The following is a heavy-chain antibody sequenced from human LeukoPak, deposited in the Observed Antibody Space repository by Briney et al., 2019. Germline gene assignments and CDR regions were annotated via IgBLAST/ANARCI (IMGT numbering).Heavy chain of an antibody. J-gene: IGHJ4*02. CDR3: ARAKDDYVAIYYFDY. CDR2: IGTAGDT. CDR1: GFTFSSYD. V-gene: IGHV3-13*01. D-gene: IGHD3-16*01. Sequence: GGSLRLSCAASGFTFSSYDMHWVRQATGKDLEWVSGIGTAGDTHYSGSVKGRFTISRDNAKNSLYLQMNSLRAEDTAVYYCARAKDDYVAIYYFDYWGQGTLVTVSS.